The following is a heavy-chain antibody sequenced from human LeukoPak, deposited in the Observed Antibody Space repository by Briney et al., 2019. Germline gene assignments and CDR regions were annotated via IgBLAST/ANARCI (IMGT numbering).Heavy chain of an antibody. J-gene: IGHJ4*02. CDR2: INPSGGST. V-gene: IGHV1-46*01. CDR3: ARGAYAKEELAPPGWDY. CDR1: GYTFTSYY. Sequence: ASVEVSCKASGYTFTSYYMHWVRQAPGQGLEWMGIINPSGGSTSYAQKFQGRVTMTRDTSTSTVYMELSSLRFEDTAVYYCARGAYAKEELAPPGWDYWGQGTLVTVSS. D-gene: IGHD1-26*01.